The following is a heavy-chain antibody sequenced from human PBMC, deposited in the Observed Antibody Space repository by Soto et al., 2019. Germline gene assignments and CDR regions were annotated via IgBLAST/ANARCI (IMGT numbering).Heavy chain of an antibody. CDR3: ARLIVHTAMVSMVRGVIVYFDY. D-gene: IGHD3-10*01. J-gene: IGHJ4*02. CDR2: ISAYNGNT. V-gene: IGHV1-18*04. Sequence: GASVKVSCKASGYTFTSYGISWVRQAPGQGLEWMGWISAYNGNTNYAQKLQGRVTMTTDTSTSTAYMELRSLRSDDTAVYHCARLIVHTAMVSMVRGVIVYFDYWGQGTLVTVSS. CDR1: GYTFTSYG.